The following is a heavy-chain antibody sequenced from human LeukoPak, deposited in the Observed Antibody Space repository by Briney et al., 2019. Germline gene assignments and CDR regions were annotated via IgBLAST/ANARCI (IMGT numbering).Heavy chain of an antibody. Sequence: ASVKVSCKASGYTFTSYDINWVRQATGQGLEWMGWMNPNSGNTGYAQKFQGRVTMTRSTSISTAYMELSSLGSEDTAVYYCARGRRYFDWLPDYWGQGTLVTVSS. V-gene: IGHV1-8*01. D-gene: IGHD3-9*01. J-gene: IGHJ4*02. CDR1: GYTFTSYD. CDR2: MNPNSGNT. CDR3: ARGRRYFDWLPDY.